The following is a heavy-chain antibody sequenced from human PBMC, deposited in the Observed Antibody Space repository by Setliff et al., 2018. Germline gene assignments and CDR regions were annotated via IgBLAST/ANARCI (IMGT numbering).Heavy chain of an antibody. CDR3: AKDRYFDASGNFYVNGAFDI. CDR2: LDNDGST. V-gene: IGHV3-53*01. D-gene: IGHD2-21*02. CDR1: GVTVSAYD. J-gene: IGHJ3*02. Sequence: PGGSLRLSCAASGVTVSAYDMSWVRQAPGKGLEWVSLLDNDGSTYYSDSVKGRFTISRGTSKNTLYLQMSSLRTEDTAVYYCAKDRYFDASGNFYVNGAFDIWGQGTVVTVSS.